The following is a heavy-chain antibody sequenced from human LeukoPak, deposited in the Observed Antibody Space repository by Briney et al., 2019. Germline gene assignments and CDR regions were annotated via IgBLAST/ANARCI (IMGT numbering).Heavy chain of an antibody. CDR3: ARQGYYDSNGYKDY. V-gene: IGHV5-51*01. D-gene: IGHD3-22*01. CDR2: IYPGDSDT. CDR1: GYSFTSYW. J-gene: IGHJ4*02. Sequence: GESLKISCKGSGYSFTSYWIGWVRPLPRKGLEWMGMIYPGDSDTRYSPSFQGQVTISADKSISTADLQWSSLKASETAMYYCARQGYYDSNGYKDYWGQGTLVTVSS.